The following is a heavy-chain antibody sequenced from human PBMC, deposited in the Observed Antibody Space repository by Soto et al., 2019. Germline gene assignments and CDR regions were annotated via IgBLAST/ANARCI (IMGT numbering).Heavy chain of an antibody. J-gene: IGHJ4*02. CDR1: GFTVSTKY. CDR3: ARDPWAADY. D-gene: IGHD3-16*01. V-gene: IGHV3-66*01. CDR2: IYSGGST. Sequence: EVQLVEAGGGLVQPGGSLRLACAASGFTVSTKYMSWVRQAPGKGLEWVSVIYSGGSTFYADSVRGRFTNSRDNSKNAVNIEMNSLRAEDTAVYYCARDPWAADYWGQGTLVTVSS.